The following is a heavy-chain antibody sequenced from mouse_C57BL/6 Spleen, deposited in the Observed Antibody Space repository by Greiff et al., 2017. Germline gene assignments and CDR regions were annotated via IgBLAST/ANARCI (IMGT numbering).Heavy chain of an antibody. D-gene: IGHD3-2*02. CDR1: GFNIKDYY. J-gene: IGHJ3*01. V-gene: IGHV14-2*01. Sequence: VQLQQSGAELVKPGASVKLSCTASGFNIKDYYMHWVKQRTEQGLEWIGRIVPEDGETTYAPKFQGKATITADTSSNTAYLQLSSLTSEDTAVYYCARHCSGYWLAYWGQGTLVTVSA. CDR3: ARHCSGYWLAY. CDR2: IVPEDGET.